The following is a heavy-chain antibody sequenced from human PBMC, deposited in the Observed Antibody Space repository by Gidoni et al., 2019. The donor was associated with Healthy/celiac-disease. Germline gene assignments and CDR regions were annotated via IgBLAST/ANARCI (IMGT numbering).Heavy chain of an antibody. V-gene: IGHV3-11*01. J-gene: IGHJ6*03. CDR1: GFTFSHYY. D-gene: IGHD3-3*01. CDR3: ARDGSYYDFWSGKAPYYYMDV. Sequence: QVQLVESGGGLVKPGGSLRLSCAASGFTFSHYYMSCIRQAPGKGLEWVSYISSSGSTIYYADSVKGRFTISRDNAKNSLYLQMNSLRAEDTAVYYCARDGSYYDFWSGKAPYYYMDVWGKGTTVTVSS. CDR2: ISSSGSTI.